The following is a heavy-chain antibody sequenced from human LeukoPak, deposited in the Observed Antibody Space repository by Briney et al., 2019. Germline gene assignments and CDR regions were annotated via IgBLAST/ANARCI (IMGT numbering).Heavy chain of an antibody. D-gene: IGHD2-2*01. CDR3: ARDLSDIVVVPAAYNWFDP. CDR2: ISWNSGSI. V-gene: IGHV3-9*01. J-gene: IGHJ5*02. CDR1: GFTFDDYA. Sequence: GGSLRLSCAASGFTFDDYAMHWVRQAPGKGLEWVSGISWNSGSIGYADSVKGRFTISRDNAKNSLYLQMNSLRAEDTAVYYCARDLSDIVVVPAAYNWFDPWGQGTLVTVSS.